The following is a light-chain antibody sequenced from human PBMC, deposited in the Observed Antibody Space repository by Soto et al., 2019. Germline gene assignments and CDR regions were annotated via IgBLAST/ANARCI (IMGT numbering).Light chain of an antibody. Sequence: QTVVTQPPSVSAAPGQEVSISCSVTSSNIGNGYLSWYQQLPGTPPKLLLYENDKRPSGIPDRFSGSKSGTSATLDITGLQTGDEADYYCGTWYSSLNADCFGSGTKLTVL. CDR3: GTWYSSLNADC. V-gene: IGLV1-51*02. CDR1: SSNIGNGY. CDR2: END. J-gene: IGLJ1*01.